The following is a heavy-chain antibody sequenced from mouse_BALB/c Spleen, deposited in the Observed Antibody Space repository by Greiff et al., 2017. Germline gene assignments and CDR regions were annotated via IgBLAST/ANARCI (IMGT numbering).Heavy chain of an antibody. CDR2: IAPGSGST. CDR1: GYTFTSYW. J-gene: IGHJ2*01. CDR3: ARGRGNYLDY. V-gene: IGHV1S41*01. Sequence: DLVKPGASVKLSCKASGYTFTSYWINWIKQRPGQGLEWIGRIAPGSGSTYYNEMFKGKATLTVDTSSSTAYIQLSSLSSEDSAVYFCARGRGNYLDYWGQGTTLTVSS.